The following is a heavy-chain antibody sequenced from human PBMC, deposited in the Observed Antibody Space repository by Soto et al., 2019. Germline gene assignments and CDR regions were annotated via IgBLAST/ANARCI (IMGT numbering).Heavy chain of an antibody. D-gene: IGHD3-16*01. CDR3: AGDWGPYWFDH. CDR1: GDSLSVGTKD. V-gene: IGHV4-61*01. J-gene: IGHJ5*02. CDR2: IYHGGTT. Sequence: SEALTVSCTLSGDSLSVGTKDWNWVRQPPGKDLEWIGYIYHGGTTKYNLSLKSRVTISQDTSKNQFSLEIHSVVPSETAVYYCAGDWGPYWFDHWGQGILVTVSS.